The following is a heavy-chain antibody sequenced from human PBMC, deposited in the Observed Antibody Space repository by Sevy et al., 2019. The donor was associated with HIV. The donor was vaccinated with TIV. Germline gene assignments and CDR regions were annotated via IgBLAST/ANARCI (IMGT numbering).Heavy chain of an antibody. Sequence: ASVKVSCKVSGYNLTKLSMHWVRQAPGKGLEWMGRFDPEDGETIYAQKFQGRVTMTEDTSTDTAYMELSSLRYEDTAVYYCASAREYYEDSSGYLDYWGQGTLVTVSS. CDR3: ASAREYYEDSSGYLDY. V-gene: IGHV1-24*01. CDR1: GYNLTKLS. CDR2: FDPEDGET. D-gene: IGHD3-22*01. J-gene: IGHJ4*02.